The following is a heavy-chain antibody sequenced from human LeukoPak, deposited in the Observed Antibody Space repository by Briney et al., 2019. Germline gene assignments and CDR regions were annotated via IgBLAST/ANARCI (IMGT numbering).Heavy chain of an antibody. CDR1: GFTFSSYS. Sequence: GGSLRLSCAASGFTFSSYSMNWVRQAPGKRLEWVSYISSSRSTIYYADSVKGRFTISRDNAKNSLYLQMNSLRAEDMALYYCGARWGDDAFDIWGQGTMVTVSS. CDR2: ISSSRSTI. J-gene: IGHJ3*02. CDR3: GARWGDDAFDI. V-gene: IGHV3-48*01. D-gene: IGHD7-27*01.